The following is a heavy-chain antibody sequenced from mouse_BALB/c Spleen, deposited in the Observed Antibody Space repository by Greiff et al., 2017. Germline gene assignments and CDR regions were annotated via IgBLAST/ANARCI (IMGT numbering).Heavy chain of an antibody. CDR1: GYTFTDYY. Sequence: VQLKESGAELARPGASVKLSCKASGYTFTDYYINWVKQRTGQGLEWIGEIYPGSGNTYYNEKFKGKATLTADKSSSTAYMQLSSLTSEDSAVYFCARSHYGSSYWFAYWGQGTLVTVSA. V-gene: IGHV1-77*01. CDR2: IYPGSGNT. CDR3: ARSHYGSSYWFAY. J-gene: IGHJ3*01. D-gene: IGHD1-1*01.